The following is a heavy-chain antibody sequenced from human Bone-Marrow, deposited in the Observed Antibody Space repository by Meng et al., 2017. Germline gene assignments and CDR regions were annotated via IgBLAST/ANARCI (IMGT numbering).Heavy chain of an antibody. V-gene: IGHV3-23*01. CDR2: ISGSGCNK. CDR1: GFTFSSYS. D-gene: IGHD6-13*01. Sequence: GGSLRLSCAASGFTFSSYSMSWVRQAPGKGLEWVSDISGSGCNKYYADSVKGRFTISRDNSKNTLYLQMNNLEAEDTAVYYCAKKPSTGYSSSWGFDYWGQGTLVTVSS. CDR3: AKKPSTGYSSSWGFDY. J-gene: IGHJ4*02.